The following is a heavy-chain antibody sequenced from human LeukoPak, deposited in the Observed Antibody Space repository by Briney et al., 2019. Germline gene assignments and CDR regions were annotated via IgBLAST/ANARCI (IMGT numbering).Heavy chain of an antibody. CDR1: DDSISRDF. J-gene: IGHJ4*02. Sequence: PSETLSLTCTASDDSISRDFWTWIRQPPGKGLEWIGYIRYSGSTNYNPSLKSRVTISVDTSKNQFSLKLSSVTAADTAVYYCARLNTAMVRKSFDYWGQGTLVTVSS. D-gene: IGHD5-18*01. V-gene: IGHV4-59*08. CDR2: IRYSGST. CDR3: ARLNTAMVRKSFDY.